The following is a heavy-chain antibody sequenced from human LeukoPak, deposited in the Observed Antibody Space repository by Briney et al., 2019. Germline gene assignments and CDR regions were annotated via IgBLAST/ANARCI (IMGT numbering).Heavy chain of an antibody. CDR2: IYYSGST. V-gene: IGHV4-59*08. J-gene: IGHJ4*02. D-gene: IGHD3-9*01. Sequence: PSETLSLTCTVSGGSISNYYWSWIRQSPGKGLEWIGYIYYSGSTNYIPSLKSRVTMSVDTSKNQFSLNLSSVTAADTAVYYCSRHNSILTGYPFDYWGQGTLVSVSS. CDR1: GGSISNYY. CDR3: SRHNSILTGYPFDY.